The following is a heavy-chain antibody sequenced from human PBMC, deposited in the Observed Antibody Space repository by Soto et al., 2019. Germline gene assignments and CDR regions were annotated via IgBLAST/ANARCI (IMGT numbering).Heavy chain of an antibody. J-gene: IGHJ5*02. D-gene: IGHD3-3*01. CDR3: ARIHSYYDFWSGPMGQNWLGR. CDR1: GYTFTGYY. CDR2: INPNSGGT. Sequence: ASVKVSCKASGYTFTGYYMHWVRQAPGQGLEWMGWINPNSGGTNYAQKFQGRVTMTRDTSISTAYMELSRLRSDDTAVYYCARIHSYYDFWSGPMGQNWLGRWGQGTSVTVYS. V-gene: IGHV1-2*02.